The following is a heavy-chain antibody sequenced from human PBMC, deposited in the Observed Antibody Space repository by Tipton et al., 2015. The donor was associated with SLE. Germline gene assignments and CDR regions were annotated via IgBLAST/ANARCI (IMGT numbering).Heavy chain of an antibody. D-gene: IGHD3-3*01. CDR3: ARGSIFEGAFDI. CDR1: GGSISSSSYY. CDR2: IYYSGST. V-gene: IGHV4-39*07. J-gene: IGHJ3*02. Sequence: TLSLTCTVSGGSISSSSYYWGWIRQPPGKGLEWIGSIYYSGSTYYNPFLKSRVTISVDTSKNQFSLKLSSVTAADTAVYYCARGSIFEGAFDIWGQGTMVTVSS.